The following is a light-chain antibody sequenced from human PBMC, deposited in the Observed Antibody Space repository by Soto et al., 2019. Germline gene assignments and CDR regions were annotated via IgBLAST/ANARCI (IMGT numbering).Light chain of an antibody. J-gene: IGLJ3*02. Sequence: QSVLTQPASVSGSPGQSITISCTGTSSDVGGYNYVSWYQQHPGKAPKLMVYDVTNRPSGVSIRFSGSKSGKTASLTISGLQAEDEADYYCSSFTSSSTLVFGGGTKLTVL. CDR1: SSDVGGYNY. CDR2: DVT. V-gene: IGLV2-14*03. CDR3: SSFTSSSTLV.